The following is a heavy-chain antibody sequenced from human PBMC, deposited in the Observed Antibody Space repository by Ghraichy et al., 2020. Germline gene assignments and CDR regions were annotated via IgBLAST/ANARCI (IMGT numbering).Heavy chain of an antibody. CDR2: IYYNGIP. D-gene: IGHD1-14*01. CDR3: ARVPTTNWIDP. CDR1: GDSISSGGYY. Sequence: SETLSLTCTVSGDSISSGGYYWSWIRQHPGKGLEWIGHIYYNGIPYYNPSLKSRILMSLETSKNQFSLNLTSVTAAYTAIYYCARVPTTNWIDPWGPGTLVTVSS. V-gene: IGHV4-31*03. J-gene: IGHJ5*02.